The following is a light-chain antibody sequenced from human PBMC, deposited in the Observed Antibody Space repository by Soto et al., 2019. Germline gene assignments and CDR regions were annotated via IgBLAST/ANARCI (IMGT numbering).Light chain of an antibody. Sequence: DIQMTQSPSTLSASVGDRITITCRASQSVSRRLAWFQQKPGKAPKLLIYDASSLESGVPSRFSGRGSGTEFTLTISSLQPEDFATYYCQQSYSTPYTFGQGTKVDIK. CDR1: QSVSRR. J-gene: IGKJ2*01. V-gene: IGKV1-5*01. CDR2: DAS. CDR3: QQSYSTPYT.